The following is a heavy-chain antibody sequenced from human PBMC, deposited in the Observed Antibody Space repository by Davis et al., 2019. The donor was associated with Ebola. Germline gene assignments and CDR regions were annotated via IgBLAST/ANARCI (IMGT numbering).Heavy chain of an antibody. Sequence: GESLKISCKGSGYSFTSYWIGWVRQMPGKGLEWMGIIYLGDSDTRYSPSFQGQVTISADKSISTAYLQWSSLKASDTAMYYCARSYSGYDQSYYGMDVWGQGTTVTVSS. CDR1: GYSFTSYW. J-gene: IGHJ6*02. CDR3: ARSYSGYDQSYYGMDV. CDR2: IYLGDSDT. V-gene: IGHV5-51*01. D-gene: IGHD5-12*01.